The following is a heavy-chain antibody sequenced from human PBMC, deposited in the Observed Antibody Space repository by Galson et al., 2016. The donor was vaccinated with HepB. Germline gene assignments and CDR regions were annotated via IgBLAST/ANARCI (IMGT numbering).Heavy chain of an antibody. CDR2: VYHSGST. J-gene: IGHJ4*02. V-gene: IGHV4-34*01. D-gene: IGHD6-19*01. CDR3: ARGRSSGWYRKRFDI. CDR1: GGSFSGYY. Sequence: SETLSLTCAVYGGSFSGYYWSWIRQSPGKGLEWIGEVYHSGSTNYNPSLKSRVPISADTSKNQFSLKLTSVTAADTAIYYCARGRSSGWYRKRFDIWGQGTPGTGSS.